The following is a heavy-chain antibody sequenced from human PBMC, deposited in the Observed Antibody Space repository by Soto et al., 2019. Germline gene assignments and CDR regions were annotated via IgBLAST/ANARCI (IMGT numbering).Heavy chain of an antibody. D-gene: IGHD2-2*01. CDR1: GFTFSMYW. J-gene: IGHJ4*02. Sequence: EVRLEESGGGLVQSGGSLRVSCVGSGFTFSMYWMTWVRQAPGKGLEWVANIKPDGSEKNYADSVKGRFTISRDNAKNSLNLQMNSVTAEDTALYYCASDGTGSSALDQWGQGTLVTVSS. CDR3: ASDGTGSSALDQ. V-gene: IGHV3-7*04. CDR2: IKPDGSEK.